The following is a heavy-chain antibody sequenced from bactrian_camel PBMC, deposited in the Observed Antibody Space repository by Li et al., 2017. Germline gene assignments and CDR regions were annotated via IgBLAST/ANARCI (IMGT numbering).Heavy chain of an antibody. D-gene: IGHD3*01. CDR2: MSASSV. Sequence: HVQLVESGGGSVQPGGSLRLSCAASGYTASDYCMGWFRQAPGNQREGVATMSASSVKYADPLAGRLYIYKHLGNRTLNLQIDSLQPEDAGAYYCAVAIRGMYGASWFCHNRDGIDYWGEGTQVTVS. V-gene: IGHV3S53*01. CDR1: GYTASDYC. J-gene: IGHJ7*01.